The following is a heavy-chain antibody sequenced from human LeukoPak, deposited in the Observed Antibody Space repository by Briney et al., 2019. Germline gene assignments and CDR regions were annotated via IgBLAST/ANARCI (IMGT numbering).Heavy chain of an antibody. J-gene: IGHJ4*02. D-gene: IGHD2-2*01. CDR2: IYPGDSDT. CDR1: GYSFTTYW. V-gene: IGHV5-51*01. Sequence: GESLKISCKGSGYSFTTYWIGWVRQMPGKGLEWMGIIYPGDSDTRYSPSFQGQVTISADKSISTAYLLWSSLKAPDTAMYYCARHSRGLLSKTSSTSYDYWGQGTLVTVSS. CDR3: ARHSRGLLSKTSSTSYDY.